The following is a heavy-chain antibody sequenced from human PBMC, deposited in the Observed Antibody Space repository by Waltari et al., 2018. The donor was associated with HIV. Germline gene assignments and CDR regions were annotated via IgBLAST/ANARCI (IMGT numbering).Heavy chain of an antibody. V-gene: IGHV4-31*03. CDR3: ARSTLSGGVDFFDN. Sequence: QVHLQESGSGLVKPSLTLSLTCNVSGRSVNRGDYYWNWVRHHPGRGLDWIGSIYHSGITYYSPSLKSRVTISVDTSKNQFSLKVNSVTAADTAVYFCARSTLSGGVDFFDNWGQGTLVTVSS. D-gene: IGHD2-2*01. J-gene: IGHJ4*02. CDR1: GRSVNRGDYY. CDR2: IYHSGIT.